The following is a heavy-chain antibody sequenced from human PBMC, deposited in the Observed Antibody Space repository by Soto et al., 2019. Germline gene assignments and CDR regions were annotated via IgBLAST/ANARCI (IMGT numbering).Heavy chain of an antibody. J-gene: IGHJ4*02. D-gene: IGHD5-12*01. CDR3: AKEVEMATTQFDY. Sequence: GGSPRLSCAASVFTFISYGMHWVRQAPGKGLEWVAVISYDGSNKYYADSVKGRFTISRDNSKNTLYLQMNSLRAEDTAVYYCAKEVEMATTQFDYWGQGTLVTVSS. V-gene: IGHV3-30*18. CDR1: VFTFISYG. CDR2: ISYDGSNK.